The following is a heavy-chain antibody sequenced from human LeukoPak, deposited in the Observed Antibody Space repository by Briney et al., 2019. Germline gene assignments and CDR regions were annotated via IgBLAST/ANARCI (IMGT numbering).Heavy chain of an antibody. CDR3: AREESDYNFWSGGDF. CDR2: ISSGSTI. V-gene: IGHV3-11*04. D-gene: IGHD3-3*01. CDR1: GFTFSDYY. Sequence: GGSLRLSCAASGFTFSDYYMSWIRQAPGKGLEWVSYISSGSTIYYADSVKGRFAISRDNAKNSLYLQMNSLRAEDTAVYYCAREESDYNFWSGGDFWGQGTLVTVSS. J-gene: IGHJ4*02.